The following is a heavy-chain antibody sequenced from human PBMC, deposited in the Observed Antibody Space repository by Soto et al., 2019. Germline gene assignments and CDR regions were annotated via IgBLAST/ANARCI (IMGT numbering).Heavy chain of an antibody. CDR2: ISAYNGNT. D-gene: IGHD3-3*01. Sequence: ASVKVSCKASGYTLTSYGISWVRQAPGQGLEWMGWISAYNGNTNYAQKLQGRVTMTTDTSTSTAYMELRSLRSDDTAVYYCASQITYYDFWSGYSHTDYYGMDVWGQGTTVTVSS. J-gene: IGHJ6*02. CDR1: GYTLTSYG. V-gene: IGHV1-18*01. CDR3: ASQITYYDFWSGYSHTDYYGMDV.